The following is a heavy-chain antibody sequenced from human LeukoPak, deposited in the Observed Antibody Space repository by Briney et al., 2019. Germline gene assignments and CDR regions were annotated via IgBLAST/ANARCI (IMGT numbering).Heavy chain of an antibody. CDR1: GFTFSTYT. CDR3: AREYSSPSGRAFDI. Sequence: GGSLRLSCAASGFTFSTYTMNWVRQTPGKGPEWVSFISSSSSAIYYADSVKGRFTISRDNAKNSLFLQMNSLRAEDTAVYYCAREYSSPSGRAFDIWGQGTMVTVSS. D-gene: IGHD6-6*01. V-gene: IGHV3-48*01. J-gene: IGHJ3*02. CDR2: ISSSSSAI.